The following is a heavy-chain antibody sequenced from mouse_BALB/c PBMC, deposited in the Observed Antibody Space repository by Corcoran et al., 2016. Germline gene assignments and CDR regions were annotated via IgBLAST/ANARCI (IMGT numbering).Heavy chain of an antibody. V-gene: IGHV1-4*02. CDR1: GYTFTSYT. J-gene: IGHJ2*01. CDR2: INPSSGYT. Sequence: QVQLQQSAAELARHGASVKMSCKASGYTFTSYTMHWVKQRPGQGLEWIGYINPSSGYTEYNQKFKDKTTLTADKSSSTAYMQLSSLTSEDSAVYYCARFFTTVVDFDYWGQGTTLTVSS. D-gene: IGHD1-1*01. CDR3: ARFFTTVVDFDY.